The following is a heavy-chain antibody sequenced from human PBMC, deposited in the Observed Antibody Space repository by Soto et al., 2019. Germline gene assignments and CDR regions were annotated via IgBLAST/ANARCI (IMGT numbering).Heavy chain of an antibody. V-gene: IGHV1-2*04. J-gene: IGHJ4*02. Sequence: ASVKVSCKASGYTFTGCYMHWVRQAPGQGLEWMGWINPNSGGTNYAQKFQGWVTMTRDTSISTAYMELSRLRSDDTAVYYCARGRGYSGYDFDYWGQGTLVTVSS. CDR1: GYTFTGCY. CDR2: INPNSGGT. CDR3: ARGRGYSGYDFDY. D-gene: IGHD5-12*01.